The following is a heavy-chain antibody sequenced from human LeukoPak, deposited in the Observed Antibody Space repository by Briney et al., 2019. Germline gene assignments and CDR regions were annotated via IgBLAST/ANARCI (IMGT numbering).Heavy chain of an antibody. CDR3: AKGSQSYGDVDDAFDI. CDR1: GFTFSSYA. CDR2: ISGSGGST. Sequence: GGSLRLSCAASGFTFSSYAMSWVRQAPGKGLEWVSAISGSGGSTYYADPVKGRFTISRDNSKNTLYLQMNSLRAEDTAVYYCAKGSQSYGDVDDAFDIWGQGTMVTVSS. V-gene: IGHV3-23*01. D-gene: IGHD4-17*01. J-gene: IGHJ3*02.